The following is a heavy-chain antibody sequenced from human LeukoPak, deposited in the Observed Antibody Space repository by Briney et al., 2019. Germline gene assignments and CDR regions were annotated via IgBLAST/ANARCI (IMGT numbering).Heavy chain of an antibody. Sequence: PGGSLRLSCAASGFSFSNYDMHWVRQAPGKGLEWVVVIWYDGSNKYYADSEKGRFTISRDNSKNTLYLQMNSLRVEDTAVYYCAKGDPTVTTKQNFDYWGQGTLVTVSS. J-gene: IGHJ4*02. CDR1: GFSFSNYD. V-gene: IGHV3-33*06. CDR3: AKGDPTVTTKQNFDY. CDR2: IWYDGSNK. D-gene: IGHD4-17*01.